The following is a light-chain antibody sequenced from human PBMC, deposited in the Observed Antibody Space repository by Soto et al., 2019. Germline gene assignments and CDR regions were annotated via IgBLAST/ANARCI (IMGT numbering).Light chain of an antibody. CDR3: QQYYIHPRT. Sequence: DIVMTQSPDSLAVSLGERATINCKSSQSVLYSSNNKNYLAWYQQKPGQPPKLLIYWASIRDSGVPDRFSGSGSGTDFTLTINSLQAADVAVYYCQQYYIHPRTFGQGTRV. CDR2: WAS. CDR1: QSVLYSSNNKNY. J-gene: IGKJ1*01. V-gene: IGKV4-1*01.